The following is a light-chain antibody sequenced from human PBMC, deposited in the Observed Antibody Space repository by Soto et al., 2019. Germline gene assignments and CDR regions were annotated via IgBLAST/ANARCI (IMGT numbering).Light chain of an antibody. CDR1: SSDVGGYNY. J-gene: IGLJ2*01. CDR2: EIS. V-gene: IGLV2-8*01. Sequence: QSALTQPPSASGSPGQSVTISCTGTSSDVGGYNYVSWYQQHPGKAPKLMIYEISKRPSGVPDRFSCSKSGNTASLTVSGLQAEDEADYYCSSFAGSFYWVFGGGTKLTVL. CDR3: SSFAGSFYWV.